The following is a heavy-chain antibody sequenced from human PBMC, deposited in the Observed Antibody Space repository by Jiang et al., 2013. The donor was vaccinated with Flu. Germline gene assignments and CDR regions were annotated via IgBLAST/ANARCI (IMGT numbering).Heavy chain of an antibody. CDR3: ARARRDDSSGYYSIPLGYFDL. J-gene: IGHJ2*01. V-gene: IGHV1-69*04. D-gene: IGHD3-22*01. Sequence: SGAEVKKPGSSVKVSCKASGGTFSSYAISWVRQAPGQGLEWMGRIIPILGIANYAQKFQGRVTITADKSTSTAYMELSSLRSEDTAVYYCARARRDDSSGYYSIPLGYFDLWGRGTLVTVSS. CDR1: GGTFSSYA. CDR2: IIPILGIA.